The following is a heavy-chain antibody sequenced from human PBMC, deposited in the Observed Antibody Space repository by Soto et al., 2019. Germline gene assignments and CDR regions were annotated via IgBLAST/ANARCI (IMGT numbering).Heavy chain of an antibody. D-gene: IGHD1-1*01. J-gene: IGHJ5*02. CDR2: IGADNGDT. V-gene: IGHV1-18*01. CDR3: ARDWKGAEGFDP. CDR1: GYTFSTYG. Sequence: QVQLVQSGAEVKKPGASVKVSCKASGYTFSTYGFSWVRQAPGQGLEWMGWIGADNGDTNYAQNFQGRVTMTTDTSTTTCYMELRSLTSDDTAVYVCARDWKGAEGFDPWGQGTLVTVSS.